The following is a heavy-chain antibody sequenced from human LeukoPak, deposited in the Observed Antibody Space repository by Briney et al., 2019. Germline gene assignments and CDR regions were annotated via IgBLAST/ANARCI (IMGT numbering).Heavy chain of an antibody. D-gene: IGHD2-15*01. J-gene: IGHJ5*02. CDR2: ISYDGGNK. CDR1: GFTFSNYA. Sequence: HPGGSLRLSCAASGFTFSNYAVHWVRQAPGKGLEWVAVISYDGGNKYYADSVKGRFTISRDNSKNTLYLQMNSLRAEDTAVYYCARDQGYCSGGSCRRYNWFDPWGQGTLVTVSS. CDR3: ARDQGYCSGGSCRRYNWFDP. V-gene: IGHV3-30*04.